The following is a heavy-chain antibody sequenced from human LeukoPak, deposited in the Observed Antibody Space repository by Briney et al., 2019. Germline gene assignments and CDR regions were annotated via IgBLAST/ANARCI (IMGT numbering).Heavy chain of an antibody. J-gene: IGHJ3*02. D-gene: IGHD4-17*01. CDR1: GFTFSSFA. V-gene: IGHV3-23*01. CDR2: IRASDSST. Sequence: GRSLRLSCVASGFTFSSFAMSWVRQAPGKGQEWVSAIRASDSSTVYADSVKGRFTISRDNSKNTLYLQMNSLRAEDTAVYYCAKAVRSWAFDIWGQGTKVTVSS. CDR3: AKAVRSWAFDI.